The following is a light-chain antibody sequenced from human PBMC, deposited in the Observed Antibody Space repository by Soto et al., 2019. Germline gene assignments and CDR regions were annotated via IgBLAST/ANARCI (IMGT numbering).Light chain of an antibody. CDR1: QSITGN. Sequence: EIVMTQSPATLSVSPGERATLSCRASQSITGNLAWYQQKPGQAPILLIYGASTRATAIPDRFSGSGSGTEFTLTINSLQSEDFAVYYCQQYNKSPLTFGQGTRLETK. V-gene: IGKV3-15*01. CDR3: QQYNKSPLT. J-gene: IGKJ5*01. CDR2: GAS.